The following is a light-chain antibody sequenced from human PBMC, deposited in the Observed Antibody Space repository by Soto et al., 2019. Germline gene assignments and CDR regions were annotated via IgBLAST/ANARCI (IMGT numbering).Light chain of an antibody. J-gene: IGKJ1*01. CDR2: DAS. Sequence: EIVLQQSPGTLSLSPGERATLSCRASQSISSSYLAWYHQKPGQAPRRLIYDASSRATGIPDRFSGSGAGTDFTLTISRLEPEDFAVYYCQQYVSSPPAFGQGTEVEIK. V-gene: IGKV3-20*01. CDR1: QSISSSY. CDR3: QQYVSSPPA.